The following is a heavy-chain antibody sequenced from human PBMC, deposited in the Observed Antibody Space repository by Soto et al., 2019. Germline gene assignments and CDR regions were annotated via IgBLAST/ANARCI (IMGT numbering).Heavy chain of an antibody. J-gene: IGHJ5*02. D-gene: IGHD2-2*01. Sequence: EVQLLESGGGLVQPGGSLRLSCAASGFTFGSYAMSWVRQAPGKGLEWVSGISDNGGGTYYAESVKGRFTISRDNSKITLYLQMNSLRGEDSAVYHCAKAQIVVEPVAAGGNWFDPWGQGTLVTVSS. CDR3: AKAQIVVEPVAAGGNWFDP. V-gene: IGHV3-23*01. CDR1: GFTFGSYA. CDR2: ISDNGGGT.